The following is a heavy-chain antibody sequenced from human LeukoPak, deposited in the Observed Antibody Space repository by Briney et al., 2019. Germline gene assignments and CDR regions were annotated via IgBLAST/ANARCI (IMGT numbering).Heavy chain of an antibody. CDR3: ASNPAVAGTDTNWFDP. J-gene: IGHJ5*02. CDR1: GGSISSYY. Sequence: PSETLSLTCTVSGGSISSYYWSWIRQPPGKGLEWIGYIYYSGSTNYNPSLKSRVTISVDKSKNQFSLKLSSVTAADTAVYYCASNPAVAGTDTNWFDPWGQGTLVTVSS. CDR2: IYYSGST. D-gene: IGHD6-19*01. V-gene: IGHV4-59*12.